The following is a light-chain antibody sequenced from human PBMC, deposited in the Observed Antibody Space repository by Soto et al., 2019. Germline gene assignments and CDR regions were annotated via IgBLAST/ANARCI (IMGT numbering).Light chain of an antibody. Sequence: QSVLTQPASVSGSPGRSITISCTGTSSDVGGYDYVSWYQQHPGKAPKLMLYDVSDRPSGVSHRFSGSKSGNTASLTISGLRAEDEADYYCNSYTSRTHYVFGTGTKVTVL. J-gene: IGLJ1*01. V-gene: IGLV2-14*01. CDR3: NSYTSRTHYV. CDR1: SSDVGGYDY. CDR2: DVS.